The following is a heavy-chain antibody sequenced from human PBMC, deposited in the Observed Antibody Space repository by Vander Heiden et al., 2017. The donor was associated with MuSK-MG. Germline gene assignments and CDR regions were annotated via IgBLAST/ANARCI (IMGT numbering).Heavy chain of an antibody. V-gene: IGHV3-21*01. D-gene: IGHD6-13*01. CDR3: AGGAAAGRFDY. CDR1: ASTFSGYS. CDR2: ISGSSSYI. Sequence: EVQLVESGGGLVQPGGSLRLSCAASASTFSGYSMNWVRQAPGKGLEWVSSISGSSSYIYYADSVKGRFTISRDNARNSLYLQMNSLRAEDTAVYYCAGGAAAGRFDYWGQGTLVTVSS. J-gene: IGHJ4*02.